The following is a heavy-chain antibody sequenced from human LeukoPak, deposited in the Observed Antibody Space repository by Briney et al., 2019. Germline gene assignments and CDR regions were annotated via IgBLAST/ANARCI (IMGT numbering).Heavy chain of an antibody. CDR2: IKQDGSEK. Sequence: GGSLRLSCAASGFIFGNCWMSWVRQAPGKGLEWVANIKQDGSEKYYVDSVKGRFTISRDNAKNSLYLQMSSLRAEDTAVYYCARTNYGAFDYWGQGTLVTVSS. V-gene: IGHV3-7*01. D-gene: IGHD4/OR15-4a*01. CDR3: ARTNYGAFDY. J-gene: IGHJ4*02. CDR1: GFIFGNCW.